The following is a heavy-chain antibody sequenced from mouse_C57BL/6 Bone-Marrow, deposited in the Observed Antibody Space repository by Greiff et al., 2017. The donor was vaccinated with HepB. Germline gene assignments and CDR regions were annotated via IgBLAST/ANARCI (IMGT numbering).Heavy chain of an antibody. Sequence: EVKLMESGPGLVKPSQSLSLTCSVTGYSITSGYYWNWIRQFPGKKLEWMGYISYDGSNNYNPSLKNRISITRDTSKNQFFLKLNSVTTEDTATYYCAREYFDVWGTGTTVTVSS. CDR3: AREYFDV. CDR2: ISYDGSN. CDR1: GYSITSGYY. J-gene: IGHJ1*03. V-gene: IGHV3-6*01.